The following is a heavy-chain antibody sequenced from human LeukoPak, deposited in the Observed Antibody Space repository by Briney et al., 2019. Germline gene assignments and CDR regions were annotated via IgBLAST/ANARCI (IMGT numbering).Heavy chain of an antibody. V-gene: IGHV3-30-3*01. Sequence: QAGRSLRLSCAASGFTFSSYAMHWVRQAPGKGLEWVAVISYDGSNKYYADSVKGRFTISRDNSKNTLHLQMNSLRAEDTAVYYCASGSGGVGQFDYWGQGTLVTVSS. CDR1: GFTFSSYA. J-gene: IGHJ4*02. CDR2: ISYDGSNK. CDR3: ASGSGGVGQFDY. D-gene: IGHD3-10*01.